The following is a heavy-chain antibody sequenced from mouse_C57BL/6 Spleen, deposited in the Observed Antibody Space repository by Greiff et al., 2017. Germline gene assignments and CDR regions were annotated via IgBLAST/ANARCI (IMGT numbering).Heavy chain of an antibody. V-gene: IGHV1-55*01. D-gene: IGHD2-4*01. CDR3: ARNGDYDGESSAMDY. CDR1: GYTFTSYW. CDR2: IYPGSGST. Sequence: QVQLQQPGAELVKPGASVKMSCKASGYTFTSYWITWVKQRPGQGLEWIGDIYPGSGSTNYNEKFKSKATLTVDTSSSTAYMQLSSLTSEDSAVYYCARNGDYDGESSAMDYWGQGTSVTVSS. J-gene: IGHJ4*01.